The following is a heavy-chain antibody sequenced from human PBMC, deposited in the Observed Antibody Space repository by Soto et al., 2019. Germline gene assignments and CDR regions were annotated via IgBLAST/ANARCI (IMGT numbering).Heavy chain of an antibody. J-gene: IGHJ4*02. CDR1: GFTFDDYA. CDR3: ASSRSLNGAYDY. D-gene: IGHD2-8*01. Sequence: EVQLVESGGGLVQPGRSLRLSCAASGFTFDDYAMHWVRQAPGKGLEWVSGVSWNSVRIYYADSVKGRFTISRHNAKNSLYLQMNSLRTEDAAFYYCASSRSLNGAYDYWGQGTLVTVSS. V-gene: IGHV3-9*01. CDR2: VSWNSVRI.